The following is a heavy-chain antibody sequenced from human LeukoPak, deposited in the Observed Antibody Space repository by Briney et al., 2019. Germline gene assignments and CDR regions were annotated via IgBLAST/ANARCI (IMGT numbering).Heavy chain of an antibody. CDR3: ARDIVVVVAAIGWFDP. J-gene: IGHJ5*02. CDR1: GVSISSSSYY. D-gene: IGHD2-15*01. V-gene: IGHV4-39*02. CDR2: IYYSGST. Sequence: SETLSLTCTVSGVSISSSSYYWGWIRQPPGKGLEWIGSIYYSGSTYYNPSLKSRVTISVDTSKNRFSLKLSSVTAADTAVYYCARDIVVVVAAIGWFDPWGQGTLVTVSS.